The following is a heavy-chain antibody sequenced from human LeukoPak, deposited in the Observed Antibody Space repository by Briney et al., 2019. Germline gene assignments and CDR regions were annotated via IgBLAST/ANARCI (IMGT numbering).Heavy chain of an antibody. V-gene: IGHV1-69*04. CDR2: IIPILGIA. D-gene: IGHD2-21*02. J-gene: IGHJ6*02. CDR1: GGTFSSYA. Sequence: ASVKVSCKASGGTFSSYAISWVRQAPGQGLEWMGRIIPILGIANYAQKFQGRVTITADKSTSTAYMELSSLRSEDTAVYCCARSLYCGGDCYPRLYYYYYGMDVWGQGTTVTVSS. CDR3: ARSLYCGGDCYPRLYYYYYGMDV.